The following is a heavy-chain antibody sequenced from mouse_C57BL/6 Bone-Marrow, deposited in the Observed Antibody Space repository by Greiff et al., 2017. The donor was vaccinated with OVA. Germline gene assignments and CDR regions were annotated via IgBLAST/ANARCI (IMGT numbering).Heavy chain of an antibody. D-gene: IGHD1-1*01. CDR2: INPYNGGT. V-gene: IGHV1-19*01. Sequence: EVQLQQSGPVLVKPGASVKMSCKASGYTFTDYYMNWVKQSHGKSLEWIGVINPYNGGTSYNQKFKGKATLTVDKSSSTAYMELNSLTSEDSAVYYCARAIYDWAWFAYWGQGTLVTVSA. J-gene: IGHJ3*01. CDR3: ARAIYDWAWFAY. CDR1: GYTFTDYY.